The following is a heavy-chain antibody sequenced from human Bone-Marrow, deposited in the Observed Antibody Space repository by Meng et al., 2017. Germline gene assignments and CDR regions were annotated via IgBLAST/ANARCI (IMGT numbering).Heavy chain of an antibody. CDR3: ARATYYYDSSRRNMRYLPFDY. CDR1: GGSLSSSNW. J-gene: IGHJ4*02. D-gene: IGHD3-22*01. V-gene: IGHV4-4*02. Sequence: GLLQGSAAGLMKPSGTLCLTCAVSGGSLSSSNWGSCVRQPPGKGLEWIGENYHSGRTNYNPSIKSRVNISVDKSKNTFSPKLSSVTAAETAVYYCARATYYYDSSRRNMRYLPFDYWGQGTLVTVSS. CDR2: NYHSGRT.